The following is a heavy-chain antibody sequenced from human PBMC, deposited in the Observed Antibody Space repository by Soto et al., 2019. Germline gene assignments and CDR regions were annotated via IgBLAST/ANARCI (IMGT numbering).Heavy chain of an antibody. CDR2: IYYSGST. D-gene: IGHD4-4*01. CDR3: ARGYSNYEGYCYGMDV. Sequence: SETLSLTCTVSGGSISSGDYYWSWIRQPPGKGLEWIGYIYYSGSTYYNPSLKSRVTISVDTSKNQFSLKLSSVTAADTAVYYCARGYSNYEGYCYGMDVWGQGTTVTVSS. V-gene: IGHV4-30-4*01. J-gene: IGHJ6*02. CDR1: GGSISSGDYY.